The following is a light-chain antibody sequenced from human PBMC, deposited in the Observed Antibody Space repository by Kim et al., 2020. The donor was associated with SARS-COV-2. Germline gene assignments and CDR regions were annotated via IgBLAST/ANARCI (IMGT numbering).Light chain of an antibody. Sequence: PGERATLSCRASQSCSSKVAWYKQKPGQAPRLLIYGASTRATGIPARFSGSGSGTEFTLTISSLQSEDLAVYHCQQYDDWPPWTFGQGTKVDIK. CDR1: QSCSSK. J-gene: IGKJ1*01. CDR3: QQYDDWPPWT. V-gene: IGKV3-15*01. CDR2: GAS.